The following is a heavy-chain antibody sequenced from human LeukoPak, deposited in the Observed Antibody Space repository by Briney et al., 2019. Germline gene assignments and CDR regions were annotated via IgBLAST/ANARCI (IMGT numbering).Heavy chain of an antibody. V-gene: IGHV1-3*01. Sequence: ASVKVSSKASGYTFTSYAMHWVRQAPGQRLEWMGWINAGNGNTKYSQKFQGRVTITRDTSASTAYMELSSLRSEDTAVYYCARGTPLSLGDFDYWGQGTLVTVSS. J-gene: IGHJ4*02. CDR1: GYTFTSYA. D-gene: IGHD3-16*01. CDR2: INAGNGNT. CDR3: ARGTPLSLGDFDY.